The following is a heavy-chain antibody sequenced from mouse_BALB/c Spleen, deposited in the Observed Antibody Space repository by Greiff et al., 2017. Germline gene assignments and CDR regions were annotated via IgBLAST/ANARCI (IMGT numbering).Heavy chain of an antibody. CDR3: AREIRKNDYDDGPIDD. CDR2: IRNKANGYTT. V-gene: IGHV7-3*02. Sequence: EVQVVESGGGLVQPGGSLRLSCATSGFTFTDYYMSWVRQPPGKALEWLGFIRNKANGYTTEYSASVKGRFTISRDNSQSILYLQMNTLRAEDSATYYCAREIRKNDYDDGPIDDWGQGTTLTVSS. D-gene: IGHD2-4*01. J-gene: IGHJ2*01. CDR1: GFTFTDYY.